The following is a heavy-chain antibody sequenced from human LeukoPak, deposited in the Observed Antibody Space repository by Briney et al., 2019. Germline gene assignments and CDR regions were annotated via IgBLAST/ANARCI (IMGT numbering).Heavy chain of an antibody. Sequence: SVKVSCKASGGTFSSYTISWVRQAPGQGLEWMGRIIPILGIANNAQKFQGRVTITTDESTSTAYMELSSLRSEDTAVYYCAKDGDEGCADYWGQGTLVTVSS. J-gene: IGHJ4*02. V-gene: IGHV1-69*16. CDR3: AKDGDEGCADY. CDR1: GGTFSSYT. CDR2: IIPILGIA. D-gene: IGHD3-10*01.